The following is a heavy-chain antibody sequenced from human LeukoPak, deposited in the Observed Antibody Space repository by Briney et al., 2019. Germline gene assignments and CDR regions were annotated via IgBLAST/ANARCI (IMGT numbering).Heavy chain of an antibody. CDR3: ARALRGYSGYDLFNFDY. D-gene: IGHD5-12*01. J-gene: IGHJ4*02. V-gene: IGHV4-59*01. CDR2: IYYSGST. Sequence: PSETLSLTCTVSGGSISSYYWSWIRQPPGKGLEWIGYIYYSGSTNYNPSLKSRVTISVDTSKNQFSLKLSSVTAADTAVYYCARALRGYSGYDLFNFDYWGQGTLLTVSS. CDR1: GGSISSYY.